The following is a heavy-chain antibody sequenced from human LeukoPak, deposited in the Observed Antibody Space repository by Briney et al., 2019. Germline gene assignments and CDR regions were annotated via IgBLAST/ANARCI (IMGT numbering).Heavy chain of an antibody. J-gene: IGHJ4*02. D-gene: IGHD6-13*01. Sequence: PGGSLRLSCAASGFTFSSYAMHWVRQAPGKGLEWVAVISYDGSNKYYADSVKGRFTISRDNSKNTLYLQMNSLRAEDTAVYYCARDGGIAAALPPFDYWGQGTLVTVSS. CDR1: GFTFSSYA. CDR3: ARDGGIAAALPPFDY. V-gene: IGHV3-30-3*01. CDR2: ISYDGSNK.